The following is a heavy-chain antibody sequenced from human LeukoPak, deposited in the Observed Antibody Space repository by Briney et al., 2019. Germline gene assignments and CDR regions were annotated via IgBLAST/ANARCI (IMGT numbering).Heavy chain of an antibody. D-gene: IGHD2-21*02. CDR3: ARARVTALYWYFDL. CDR1: GFTFSSYA. J-gene: IGHJ2*01. CDR2: ISYDGSNK. V-gene: IGHV3-30*04. Sequence: PGGSLRLSCAASGFTFSSYAMHWVRQAPGKGLEWVAVISYDGSNKYYADSVKGRFTISRDNSKNTLYLQMNSLRAEDTAVYYCARARVTALYWYFDLWGRGTLVTVSS.